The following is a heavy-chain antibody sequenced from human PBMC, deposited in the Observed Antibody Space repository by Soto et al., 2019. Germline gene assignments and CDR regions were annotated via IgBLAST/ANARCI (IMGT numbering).Heavy chain of an antibody. Sequence: SSVTVPRQGSRNTLPNYAINWVRQAPGQRREGVGGIIPICGTANYAQKFQGRVTITADESTSTAYMELSSLRSEDTAVYYCARARKWNSNYGPYYYYYYGMDVWGQGTTVTVSS. CDR3: ARARKWNSNYGPYYYYYYGMDV. J-gene: IGHJ6*02. CDR2: IIPICGTA. D-gene: IGHD4-4*01. CDR1: RNTLPNYA. V-gene: IGHV1-69*13.